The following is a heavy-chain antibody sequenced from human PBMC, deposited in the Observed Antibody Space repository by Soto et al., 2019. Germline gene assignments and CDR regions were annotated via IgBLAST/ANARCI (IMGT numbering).Heavy chain of an antibody. J-gene: IGHJ4*02. CDR1: GGSISSSNW. CDR2: IYHSGST. V-gene: IGHV4-4*02. Sequence: QVQLQESGPGLVKPSGTLSLTCAVSGGSISSSNWWSWVRQPPGKGLEWIGEIYHSGSTNYNPSLKSRVTISVDKSKNQFSLKLSSVTAADTAVYYCARAQAVGATYPTPWYFDYWGQGTLVTVSS. D-gene: IGHD1-26*01. CDR3: ARAQAVGATYPTPWYFDY.